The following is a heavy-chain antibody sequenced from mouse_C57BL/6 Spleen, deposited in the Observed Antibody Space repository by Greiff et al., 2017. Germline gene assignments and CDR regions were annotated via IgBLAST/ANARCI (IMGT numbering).Heavy chain of an antibody. CDR2: INPGSGGT. CDR3: ARGGYPTVDY. D-gene: IGHD1-1*01. V-gene: IGHV1-54*01. J-gene: IGHJ2*01. Sequence: QVQLQQSGAELVRPGTSVKVSCKASGYAFTNYLIEWVKQRPGQGLEWIGVINPGSGGTNYNEKFKGKATLTADKYSSTAYMQLSSLTSEDAAVYFCARGGYPTVDYWGQGTTLTVSS. CDR1: GYAFTNYL.